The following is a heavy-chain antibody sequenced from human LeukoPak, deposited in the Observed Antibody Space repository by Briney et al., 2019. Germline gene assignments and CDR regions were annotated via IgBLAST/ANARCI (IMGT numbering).Heavy chain of an antibody. D-gene: IGHD3-22*01. J-gene: IGHJ5*02. CDR2: INHSGST. V-gene: IGHV4-34*01. Sequence: TSETLSLTCAVYGGSFSGYYWSWIRQPPGKGLEWIGEINHSGSTNYNPSLKSRVTISVDTSKNQFSLKLSSVTAADTAVYYCARWPKVTMMNRGAWFDPWGQGTLVTVSS. CDR3: ARWPKVTMMNRGAWFDP. CDR1: GGSFSGYY.